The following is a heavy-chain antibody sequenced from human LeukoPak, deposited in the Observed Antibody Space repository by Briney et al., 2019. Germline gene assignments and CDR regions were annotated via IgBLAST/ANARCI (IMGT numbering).Heavy chain of an antibody. CDR2: ISSSSSTI. V-gene: IGHV3-48*01. CDR3: ARVGYYADDAFDI. J-gene: IGHJ3*02. D-gene: IGHD3-10*01. CDR1: GFTFNSYS. Sequence: PGGSLRLSCAASGFTFNSYSMNWVRQAPGKGLEWVSYISSSSSTIYYADSVKGRFTISRDNAKNSLYLQMNSLRAEDTAVYYCARVGYYADDAFDIWGQGTMVTVSS.